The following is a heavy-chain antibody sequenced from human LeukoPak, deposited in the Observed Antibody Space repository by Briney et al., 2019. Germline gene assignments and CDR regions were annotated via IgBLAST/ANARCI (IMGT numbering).Heavy chain of an antibody. CDR3: ARDLYERDSSGHYGGGFDY. V-gene: IGHV1-46*01. J-gene: IGHJ4*02. D-gene: IGHD3-22*01. CDR1: GYTFTSYY. Sequence: ASVTVSCKASGYTFTSYYLHWVRQAPGQGLEWMGIINPSGGSPTYAQKIQGRVTMTRDTSTSAVYMELSSLTSEDTAVYYCARDLYERDSSGHYGGGFDYWGQGTLVTVSS. CDR2: INPSGGSP.